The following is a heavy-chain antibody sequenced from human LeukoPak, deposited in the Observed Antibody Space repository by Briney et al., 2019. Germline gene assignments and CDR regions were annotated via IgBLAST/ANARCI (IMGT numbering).Heavy chain of an antibody. CDR2: ISSSGSTI. V-gene: IGHV3-11*01. CDR3: AKGSHDYGDYSAEYFQH. D-gene: IGHD4-17*01. CDR1: GFTFSDYY. J-gene: IGHJ1*01. Sequence: GGSLRLSCAASGFTFSDYYMSWIRQAPGKGLEWVSYISSSGSTIYYADSVKGRFTISRDNSKNTLHLQMNSLRAEDTAVYYCAKGSHDYGDYSAEYFQHWGQGTLVTVSS.